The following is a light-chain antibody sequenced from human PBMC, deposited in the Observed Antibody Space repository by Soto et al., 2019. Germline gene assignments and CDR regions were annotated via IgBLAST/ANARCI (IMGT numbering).Light chain of an antibody. CDR3: SSYAGTNRG. V-gene: IGLV2-8*01. CDR1: SSDVGAYNY. J-gene: IGLJ1*01. CDR2: EVS. Sequence: QSALTQPPSASGSPGQSVTISCTGTSSDVGAYNYVSWYQQHPGKAPKVMIYEVSKRPSGVPDRFSGSKSGNTASLTVSGLQAEDEAEYYCSSYAGTNRGFGTGTKLTVL.